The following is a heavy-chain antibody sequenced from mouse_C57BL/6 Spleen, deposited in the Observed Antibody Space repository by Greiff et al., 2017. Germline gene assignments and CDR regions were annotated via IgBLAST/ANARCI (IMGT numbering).Heavy chain of an antibody. CDR1: GFSLTSYG. Sequence: VKLVESGPGLVQPSQSLSITCTVSGFSLTSYGVHWVRQSPGKGLEWLGVIWSGGSTDYNAAFISRLSISKDNSKSQVFFKMNSLQADDTAIYYCARHSNYEDWFAYWGQGTLVTVSA. CDR3: ARHSNYEDWFAY. V-gene: IGHV2-2*01. CDR2: IWSGGST. D-gene: IGHD2-5*01. J-gene: IGHJ3*01.